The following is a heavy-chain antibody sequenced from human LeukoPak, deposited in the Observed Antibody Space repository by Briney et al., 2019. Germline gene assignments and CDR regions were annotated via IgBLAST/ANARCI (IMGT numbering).Heavy chain of an antibody. CDR3: ARDEDGYNRFDS. Sequence: QTLSLTCTVSGGSISSGGYYWSWIRQHPGKGLEWIGYIYYSGSTYYNPSLKSRVTISVDTSKNQFSLKLNSVTAADAAVYYCARDEDGYNRFDSWGQGTLVTVSS. D-gene: IGHD5-24*01. V-gene: IGHV4-31*03. CDR2: IYYSGST. CDR1: GGSISSGGYY. J-gene: IGHJ4*02.